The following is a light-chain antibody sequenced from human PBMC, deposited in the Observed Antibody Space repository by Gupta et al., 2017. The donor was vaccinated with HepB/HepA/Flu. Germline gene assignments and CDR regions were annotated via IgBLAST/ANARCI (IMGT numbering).Light chain of an antibody. CDR1: SSNIGGNY. V-gene: IGLV1-47*01. J-gene: IGLJ2*01. CDR3: AAWDDSLNGPV. Sequence: QSVLTQPPSASGTPGQRVTISCSGSSSNIGGNYVFWYQQLPRTAPKLLIYRNTQRPSGVPDRFSGPKSGTSASLAISGLRSEDEADYYCAAWDDSLNGPVFGGGTKLTVL. CDR2: RNT.